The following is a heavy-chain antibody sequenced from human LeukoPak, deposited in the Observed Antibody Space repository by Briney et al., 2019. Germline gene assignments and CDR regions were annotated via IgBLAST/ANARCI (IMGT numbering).Heavy chain of an antibody. CDR1: GYSFSNYG. V-gene: IGHV1-18*01. Sequence: ASVKVSFKASGYSFSNYGISWGRQAPRQGLEWMGGISAYKGYTHFAQKFQGRVTMTTDTSTSTPYMELRSLRSDVTAVYYCASGFAPRRNYDSSSYYSYYFDHWGQGTLVTVSS. CDR2: ISAYKGYT. CDR3: ASGFAPRRNYDSSSYYSYYFDH. J-gene: IGHJ4*02. D-gene: IGHD3-22*01.